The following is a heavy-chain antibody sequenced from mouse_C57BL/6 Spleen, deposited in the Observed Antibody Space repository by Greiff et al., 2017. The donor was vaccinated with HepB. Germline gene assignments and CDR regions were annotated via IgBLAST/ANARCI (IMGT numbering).Heavy chain of an antibody. CDR2: INPSTGGT. V-gene: IGHV1-42*01. Sequence: VQLKESGPELVKPGASVKISCKASGYSFTGYYMNWVKQSPEKSLEWIGEINPSTGGTTYNQKFKAKATLTVDKSSSTAYMQLKSLTSEDSAVYYCARSHSSGFAWFAYWGEGTLVTVSA. J-gene: IGHJ3*01. CDR1: GYSFTGYY. CDR3: ARSHSSGFAWFAY. D-gene: IGHD3-2*02.